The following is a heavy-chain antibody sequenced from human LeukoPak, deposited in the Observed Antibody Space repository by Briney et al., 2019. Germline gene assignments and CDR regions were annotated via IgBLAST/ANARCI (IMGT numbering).Heavy chain of an antibody. J-gene: IGHJ4*02. V-gene: IGHV5-51*01. CDR2: IYPGDSDT. CDR1: GYSFTNYW. D-gene: IGHD3-22*01. CDR3: ARLGVEAYDSSGYYYFDY. Sequence: GSLKISCKASGYSFTNYWIGWGRQMPGKGLEWMGTIYPGDSDTRYRPSFQGQVTISADKSISTAYLQWSSLKASDTAMYYCARLGVEAYDSSGYYYFDYWGQGALVTVSS.